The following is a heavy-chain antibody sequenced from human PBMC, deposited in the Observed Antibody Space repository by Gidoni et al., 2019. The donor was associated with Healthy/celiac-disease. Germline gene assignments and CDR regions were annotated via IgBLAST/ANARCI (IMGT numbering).Heavy chain of an antibody. J-gene: IGHJ4*02. Sequence: QVQLQQWGAGLLKPSETLSLTCAVYGGSFSGYYWSWIRQPPGKGLEWSGEINHSGSTNYNPSLKSRVTISVDTSKNQFSLKLSSVTAADTAVYYCARVWDGYNSCYFDYWGQGTLVTVSS. D-gene: IGHD5-12*01. CDR1: GGSFSGYY. V-gene: IGHV4-34*01. CDR2: INHSGST. CDR3: ARVWDGYNSCYFDY.